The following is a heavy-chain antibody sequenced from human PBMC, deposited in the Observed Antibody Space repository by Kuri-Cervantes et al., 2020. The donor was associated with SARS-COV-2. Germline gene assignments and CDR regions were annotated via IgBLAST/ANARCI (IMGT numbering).Heavy chain of an antibody. J-gene: IGHJ6*02. V-gene: IGHV3-23*01. CDR1: GFTFSSYA. D-gene: IGHD4-23*01. Sequence: GESLKISCAASGFTFSSYAMSWVRQAPGKGLEWVSAISGSGGSTYYADSVKGRFTISSDNSKNTQYLQMNSLRAEDTAVYYCARAGNLYYYYGMNVRGRG. CDR3: ARAGNLYYYYGMNV. CDR2: ISGSGGST.